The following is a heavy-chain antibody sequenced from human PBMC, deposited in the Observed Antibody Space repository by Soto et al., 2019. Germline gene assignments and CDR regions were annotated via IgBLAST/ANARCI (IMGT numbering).Heavy chain of an antibody. J-gene: IGHJ4*02. CDR3: AKSRPLRYFDWAHFDY. CDR2: IYGNGGGI. Sequence: GWSLRLSCTSSVLPHNSFAMIWVRQAPGKGLECVAGIYGNGGGIQYADSVKGRFTISRDNSRSTVYLQMNSLRAEDTAVYYCAKSRPLRYFDWAHFDYWGQGTLVTVS. V-gene: IGHV3-23*05. D-gene: IGHD3-9*01. CDR1: VLPHNSFA.